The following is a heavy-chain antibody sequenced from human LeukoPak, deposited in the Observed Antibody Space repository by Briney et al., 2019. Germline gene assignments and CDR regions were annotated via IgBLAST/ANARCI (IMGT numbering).Heavy chain of an antibody. Sequence: GGSLRLSCEASGFTLSTFWMNWVRQVPGKGLDWVANINTDGSGKRSVGSVKGRFTIARDNGDNSRSLQMNSLRAENTAVYYCASWGAGGNSWSQGTLVTVSS. CDR3: ASWGAGGNS. CDR2: INTDGSGK. J-gene: IGHJ4*02. CDR1: GFTLSTFW. D-gene: IGHD3-16*01. V-gene: IGHV3-7*01.